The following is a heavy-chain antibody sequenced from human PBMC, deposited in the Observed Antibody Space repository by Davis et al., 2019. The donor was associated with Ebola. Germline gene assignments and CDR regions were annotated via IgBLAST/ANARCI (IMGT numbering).Heavy chain of an antibody. D-gene: IGHD3-3*01. V-gene: IGHV4-34*01. CDR1: GGSFSGYY. J-gene: IGHJ6*02. CDR2: INHSGST. Sequence: MPGGSLRLSCAVYGGSFSGYYWSWIRQPPGKGLEWIGEINHSGSTNYNPSLKSRVTISVDTSKNQFSLKLSSVTAADTAVYYCARFRAHYDFWSGYYYYYYYGMDVWGQGTTVTVSS. CDR3: ARFRAHYDFWSGYYYYYYYGMDV.